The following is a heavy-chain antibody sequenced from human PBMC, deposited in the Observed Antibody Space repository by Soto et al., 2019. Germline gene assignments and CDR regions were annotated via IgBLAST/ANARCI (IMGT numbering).Heavy chain of an antibody. D-gene: IGHD2-21*02. CDR1: GYPFTGYY. J-gene: IGHJ6*02. CDR2: INPNSGGT. Sequence: XPVKVPCTASGYPFTGYYMHWVRQAPGQGLEWMGWINPNSGGTNYAQKFQGRVTMTRDTSISTAYMELSRLRSDDTAVYYCARDMACGGDCYKYYYYGMDVWGQGTTVTVSS. V-gene: IGHV1-2*02. CDR3: ARDMACGGDCYKYYYYGMDV.